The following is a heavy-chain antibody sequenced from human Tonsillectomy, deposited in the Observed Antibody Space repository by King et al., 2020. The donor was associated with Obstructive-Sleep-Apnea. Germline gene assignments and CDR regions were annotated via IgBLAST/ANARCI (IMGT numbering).Heavy chain of an antibody. CDR3: AKPEYYLWGSYRYDYFDY. CDR1: GFTFSSYA. V-gene: IGHV3-23*01. CDR2: ISGSGGST. J-gene: IGHJ4*02. D-gene: IGHD3-16*02. Sequence: EVQLMESGGGLVRPGGSLRLSCAASGFTFSSYAMSWVRQAPGKGLEWVSAISGSGGSTYYADSVKGRFTLSRDNSKNTLYLQMNSLRAEDTAVYYCAKPEYYLWGSYRYDYFDYWGQGTLVTVSS.